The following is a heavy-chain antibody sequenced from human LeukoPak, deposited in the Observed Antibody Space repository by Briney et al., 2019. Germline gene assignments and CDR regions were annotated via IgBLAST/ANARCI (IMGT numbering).Heavy chain of an antibody. V-gene: IGHV1-2*02. Sequence: GASVKVSCKASGYTFTGYYMHWVRQAPGQGLEWVGWINPNSGGTNYAQKSQGRVTMTRDTSISTAYMELSRLRSDDTAVYYCARRLRGGDTAMEFDYWGQGTLVTVSS. CDR1: GYTFTGYY. J-gene: IGHJ4*02. CDR3: ARRLRGGDTAMEFDY. D-gene: IGHD5-18*01. CDR2: INPNSGGT.